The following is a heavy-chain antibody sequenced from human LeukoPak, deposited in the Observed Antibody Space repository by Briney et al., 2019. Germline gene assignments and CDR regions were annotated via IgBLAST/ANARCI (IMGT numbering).Heavy chain of an antibody. D-gene: IGHD2-8*01. J-gene: IGHJ4*02. CDR3: ARGGVGYCTNGVCYKQPYCSGGSCYKDY. CDR2: IYYSGST. Sequence: SETLSLTCTVSGGTISSYYWSWIRQPPGKGLEWIGYIYYSGSTNYNPSLKSRVTISVDTSKNQFSLKLSSVTAADTAVYYCARGGVGYCTNGVCYKQPYCSGGSCYKDYWGQGTLVTVSS. CDR1: GGTISSYY. V-gene: IGHV4-59*01.